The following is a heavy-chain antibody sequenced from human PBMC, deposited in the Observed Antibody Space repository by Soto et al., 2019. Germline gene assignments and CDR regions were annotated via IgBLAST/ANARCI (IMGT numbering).Heavy chain of an antibody. CDR1: GFTFRSYG. CDR3: AKDQGYLDL. Sequence: QVQLVQSGGGVVQPGRSLRLSCAASGFTFRSYGMHWVRQAPGKGLEWLAVISYDGSKKYFADSVKGRFTISRDNSKNPVYLQMNSLRPEDTAVYYCAKDQGYLDLWGRGTLVIVSS. V-gene: IGHV3-30*18. CDR2: ISYDGSKK. J-gene: IGHJ2*01.